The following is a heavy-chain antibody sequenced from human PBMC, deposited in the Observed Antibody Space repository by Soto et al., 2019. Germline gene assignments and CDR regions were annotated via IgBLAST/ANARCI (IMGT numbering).Heavy chain of an antibody. CDR1: GHSFTSYW. D-gene: IGHD5-18*01. CDR2: IYPGDSDT. Sequence: GESLKISCKGSGHSFTSYWIGWVRQMPGKGLEWMGIIYPGDSDTRYSPSFQGQVTISADKSISTAYLQWSSLKASDTAMYYCARLGYSYGSQYYYYGMDVWGQGTTVTVSS. V-gene: IGHV5-51*01. CDR3: ARLGYSYGSQYYYYGMDV. J-gene: IGHJ6*02.